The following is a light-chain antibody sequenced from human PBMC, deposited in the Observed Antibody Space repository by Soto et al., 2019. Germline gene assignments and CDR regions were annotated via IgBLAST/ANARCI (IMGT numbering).Light chain of an antibody. J-gene: IGKJ5*01. CDR2: DEX. CDR1: QSVMIY. CDR3: QQRNTWPTRT. Sequence: EIVMTQSPVTLSLSPGERATLSXRASQSVMIYLSWYQVKPGQXTRLLXXDEXRRASGVPARFSGSGSGTDFTLTISSLEPEDFALYYCQQRNTWPTRTFGQGTRLEIK. V-gene: IGKV3-11*01.